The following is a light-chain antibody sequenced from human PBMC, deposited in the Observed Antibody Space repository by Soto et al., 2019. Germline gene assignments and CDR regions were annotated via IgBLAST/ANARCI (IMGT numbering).Light chain of an antibody. CDR3: QHRSNWPS. Sequence: EIVLTQSPATLSLSPGERATLSCRASQSVSSYLAWYQQKPGQAPRLLIYDASNRATGIPARFSGSGSGTDVTLTISSLEPEDFAGYYCQHRSNWPSFGQGTKLESK. CDR1: QSVSSY. J-gene: IGKJ2*01. V-gene: IGKV3-11*01. CDR2: DAS.